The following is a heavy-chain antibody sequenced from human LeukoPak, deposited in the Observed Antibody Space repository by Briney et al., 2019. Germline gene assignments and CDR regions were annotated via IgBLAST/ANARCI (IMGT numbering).Heavy chain of an antibody. D-gene: IGHD3-3*02. Sequence: PGGSLRLSCAASGFTFSSYGMHWVRQAPGKGLEWVAVIWYDGSNKYYADSVKGRFTISRDNSKNTLYLQMNSLRAEDTAVYYCARDHSWGGGHGGDYYYGMDVWGQGTTVTVSS. CDR3: ARDHSWGGGHGGDYYYGMDV. CDR2: IWYDGSNK. CDR1: GFTFSSYG. V-gene: IGHV3-33*01. J-gene: IGHJ6*02.